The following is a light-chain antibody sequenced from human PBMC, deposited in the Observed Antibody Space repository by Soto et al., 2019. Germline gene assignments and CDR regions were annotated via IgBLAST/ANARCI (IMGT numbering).Light chain of an antibody. Sequence: QSVLTQPPSASGTPGQRVTISCSGSSSNIGSNIVNWYQQVPGTAPKLLIYSNDERPSGVPDRFSGSKSGTSASLAISWLQSEDEADYYCAAWDDSLNGWVFGGGTKLTVL. CDR2: SND. CDR1: SSNIGSNI. CDR3: AAWDDSLNGWV. J-gene: IGLJ3*02. V-gene: IGLV1-44*01.